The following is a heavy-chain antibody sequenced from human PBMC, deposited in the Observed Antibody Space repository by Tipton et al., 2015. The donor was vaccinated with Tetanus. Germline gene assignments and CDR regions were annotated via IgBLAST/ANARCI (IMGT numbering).Heavy chain of an antibody. CDR3: ARETYYYDSSGSTTYFDY. CDR2: IYSDGST. V-gene: IGHV3-66*01. J-gene: IGHJ4*02. CDR1: GFTVSSSY. D-gene: IGHD3-22*01. Sequence: SLRLSCAASGFTVSSSYMSWVRQSPGKGLEWVSVIYSDGSTYYADSVKGRFTISRDNSKNTLYLQMNSLRAEDTAVYYCARETYYYDSSGSTTYFDYWGQGTLVTVSS.